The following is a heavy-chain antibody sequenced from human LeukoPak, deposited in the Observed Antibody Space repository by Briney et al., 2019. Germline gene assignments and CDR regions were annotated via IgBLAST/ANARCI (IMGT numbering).Heavy chain of an antibody. CDR1: GGPISSSF. Sequence: SETLSLTCTDSGGPISSSFWSWIRQPPGKGLEWIGHIYYSGSTNYNPSLKSRVTISVDASKNQFSLKLSSVTAADTAVYSCARRGANSGSYSHFDLWGRGTLVTVSA. J-gene: IGHJ2*01. CDR2: IYYSGST. CDR3: ARRGANSGSYSHFDL. D-gene: IGHD1-26*01. V-gene: IGHV4-59*01.